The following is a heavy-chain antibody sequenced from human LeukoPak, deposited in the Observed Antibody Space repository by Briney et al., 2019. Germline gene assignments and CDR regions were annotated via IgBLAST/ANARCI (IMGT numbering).Heavy chain of an antibody. J-gene: IGHJ4*02. Sequence: PGRSLRLSCAASGFTFGDYAMHWVRQAPGKGLEWVSGISWNSGSIDYADSVKGRFTISRDNAKNSPYPQMNSLRAEDTALYYCAKGGSYDFWSGYYLEYWGQGTLVTVSS. CDR1: GFTFGDYA. V-gene: IGHV3-9*01. D-gene: IGHD3-3*01. CDR3: AKGGSYDFWSGYYLEY. CDR2: ISWNSGSI.